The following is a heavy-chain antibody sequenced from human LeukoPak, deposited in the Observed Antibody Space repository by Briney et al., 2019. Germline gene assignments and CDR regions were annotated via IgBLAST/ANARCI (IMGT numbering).Heavy chain of an antibody. CDR1: GFIFSSYA. J-gene: IGHJ4*02. Sequence: DPGGSLRLSCEGSGFIFSSYAMTWVRQAPGKGLEWVSSISSSSSYIYYADSVKGRFTISRDNSKNTLYLQVNSLRAEDTAVYYCARDWQWLVPDYWGQGTLVTVPS. CDR2: ISSSSSYI. D-gene: IGHD6-19*01. CDR3: ARDWQWLVPDY. V-gene: IGHV3-21*01.